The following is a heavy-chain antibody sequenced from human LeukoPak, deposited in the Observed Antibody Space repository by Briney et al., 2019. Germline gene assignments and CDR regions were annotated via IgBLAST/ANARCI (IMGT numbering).Heavy chain of an antibody. Sequence: GGSLRLSCAASGFTFNLYWINWVRRAPGKGREWVAYIKQDGSETYYVHSVEGRFTFSRDNAKNSLYLQMNRLRAEDTTVYYCAELGITMIGGVWGKGTTVTISS. CDR1: GFTFNLYW. CDR3: AELGITMIGGV. CDR2: IKQDGSET. D-gene: IGHD3-10*02. J-gene: IGHJ6*04. V-gene: IGHV3-7*01.